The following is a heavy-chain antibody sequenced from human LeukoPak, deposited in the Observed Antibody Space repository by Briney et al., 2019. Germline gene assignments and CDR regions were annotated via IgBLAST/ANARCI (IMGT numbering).Heavy chain of an antibody. J-gene: IGHJ4*02. CDR2: ISYDGSNK. CDR3: ARDEIVVVPAAMPQTILNPEGVDY. Sequence: GSLRLSCAASGFTFSSYAMHWVRQAPGKGLEWVAVISYDGSNKYYADSVKGRFTISRDNSKNTLYLQMNSLRAEDTAVYYCARDEIVVVPAAMPQTILNPEGVDYWGQGTLVTVSS. V-gene: IGHV3-30*04. D-gene: IGHD2-2*01. CDR1: GFTFSSYA.